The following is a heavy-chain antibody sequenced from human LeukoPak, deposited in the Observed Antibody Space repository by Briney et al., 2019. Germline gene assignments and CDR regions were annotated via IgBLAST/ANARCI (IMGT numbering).Heavy chain of an antibody. V-gene: IGHV3-23*01. CDR3: AKDDTDYVWGSYRPFDY. CDR1: GFTFDDYA. CDR2: ISGSGGST. Sequence: PGGSLRLSCAASGFTFDDYAMHWVRQAPGKGLEWVSAISGSGGSTYYADSVKGRFTISRDNSKNTLYLQMNSLRAEDTAVYYCAKDDTDYVWGSYRPFDYWGQGTLVTVSS. J-gene: IGHJ4*02. D-gene: IGHD3-16*02.